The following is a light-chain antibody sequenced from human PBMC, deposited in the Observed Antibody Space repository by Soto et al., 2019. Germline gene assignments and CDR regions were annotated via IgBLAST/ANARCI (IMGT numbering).Light chain of an antibody. J-gene: IGKJ3*01. CDR3: QQCYCTPFA. V-gene: IGKV1-39*01. Sequence: DIQMPPSPSSLSASVGDRVTITCRASQSISSYLNWYQQKPGKAPKLLIYAASSLQSGVPSRFSGSGSGTDFTVTISSLQPEEFAAYYCQQCYCTPFACGPGTKVDIK. CDR2: AAS. CDR1: QSISSY.